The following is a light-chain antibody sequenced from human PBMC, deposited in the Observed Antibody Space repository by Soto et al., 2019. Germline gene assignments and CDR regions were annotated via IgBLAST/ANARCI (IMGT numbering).Light chain of an antibody. CDR1: QSISRN. J-gene: IGKJ1*01. CDR3: QQYNNWPPWT. Sequence: EIVMTQSPATLSVSPGERATLSCRASQSISRNLAWYQQKPGQAPRLLIYGDSTRATGIPARFRGSGSGTAFTLTISSLRSEDFAVYYWQQYNNWPPWTFGQGTKVEIK. CDR2: GDS. V-gene: IGKV3D-15*01.